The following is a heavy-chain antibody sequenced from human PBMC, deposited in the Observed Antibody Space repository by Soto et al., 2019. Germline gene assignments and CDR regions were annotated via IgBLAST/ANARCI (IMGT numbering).Heavy chain of an antibody. V-gene: IGHV3-11*03. CDR2: ISLSRGYT. J-gene: IGHJ4*02. CDR1: GFIFSDFY. D-gene: IGHD2-15*01. Sequence: PGGSLRLSCAVSGFIFSDFYMSWIRQAPGKGLEWVSYISLSRGYTKYADPVKGRFTISTDNTKNLLYLQMNSLTAEDTAVYYSARSVDLDHWGQGTLVTVSS. CDR3: ARSVDLDH.